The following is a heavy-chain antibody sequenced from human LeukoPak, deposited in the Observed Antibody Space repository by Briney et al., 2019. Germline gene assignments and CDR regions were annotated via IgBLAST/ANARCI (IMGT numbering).Heavy chain of an antibody. CDR3: ARDTDGDYVGFDY. D-gene: IGHD4-17*01. V-gene: IGHV1-2*02. CDR1: GYTFTGYY. J-gene: IGHJ4*02. CDR2: INPNSGGT. Sequence: ASVKISCKASGYTFTGYYMHWVREAPGQGLEWMGWINPNSGGTNYAQKFQGRVTMTRDTSISTAYMELSRLRSDDTAVYYCARDTDGDYVGFDYWGQGTLVTVSS.